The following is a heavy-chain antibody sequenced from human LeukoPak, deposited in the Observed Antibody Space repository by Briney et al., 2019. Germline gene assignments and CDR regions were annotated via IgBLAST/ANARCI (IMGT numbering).Heavy chain of an antibody. J-gene: IGHJ4*02. Sequence: PGGSLRLSCAASGFSFSRYWMSWVRQAPGKGLEWVANIKQDGSEKYYVDSVKGRFTISRDNTKNSLYLQMNSLRADDTAVYYCGKDQRYWGQGTLVTVSS. CDR1: GFSFSRYW. V-gene: IGHV3-7*03. CDR3: GKDQRY. CDR2: IKQDGSEK.